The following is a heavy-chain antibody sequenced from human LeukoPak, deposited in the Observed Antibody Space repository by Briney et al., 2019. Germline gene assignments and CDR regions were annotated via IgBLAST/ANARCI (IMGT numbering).Heavy chain of an antibody. CDR2: INPNSGGT. D-gene: IGHD3-22*01. CDR3: ARGTWYYDSSGYYSDDAFDI. Sequence: ASVKVSCKASGYTFTGYYMHWVRQAPGQGLEWMGWINPNSGGTNYAQKFQGRVTMTRDTSISTAYMELSRLRSDDTAVYYCARGTWYYDSSGYYSDDAFDIWGQGTMVTVSS. J-gene: IGHJ3*02. V-gene: IGHV1-2*02. CDR1: GYTFTGYY.